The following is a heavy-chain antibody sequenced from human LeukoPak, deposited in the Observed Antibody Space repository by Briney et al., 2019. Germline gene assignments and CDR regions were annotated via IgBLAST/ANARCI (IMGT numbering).Heavy chain of an antibody. Sequence: GASVKVSCKASGFTFTDYFIHWVRQAPGQGLEYVGVMYLTTDTSWSAQTLRHRLTMTGNTSTDTVYMELSSLTSEDTAIYYCAREEPRSYTFDYWGQGTLVAVSS. CDR2: MYLTTDTS. D-gene: IGHD5-18*01. CDR3: AREEPRSYTFDY. J-gene: IGHJ4*02. V-gene: IGHV1-46*04. CDR1: GFTFTDYF.